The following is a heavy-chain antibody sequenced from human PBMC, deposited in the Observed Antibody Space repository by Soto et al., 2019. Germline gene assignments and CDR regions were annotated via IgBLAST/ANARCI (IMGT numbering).Heavy chain of an antibody. CDR1: GFTFSSYS. V-gene: IGHV3-21*01. Sequence: GGSLRLSCAASGFTFSSYSMNWVRQAPGKGLEWVSSISSSSSYIYYADSVKGRFTISRDNAKNSLYLQMNSLRAEDTAVYYCASQDYDSSGYYYGSLDYWGQGTLGTVS. J-gene: IGHJ4*02. CDR2: ISSSSSYI. CDR3: ASQDYDSSGYYYGSLDY. D-gene: IGHD3-22*01.